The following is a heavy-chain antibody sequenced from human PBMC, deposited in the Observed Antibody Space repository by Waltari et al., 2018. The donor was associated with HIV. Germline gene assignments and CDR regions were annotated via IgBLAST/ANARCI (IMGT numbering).Heavy chain of an antibody. J-gene: IGHJ4*02. CDR2: INHSGST. CDR3: ARGQKSYDSSGCYFDY. Sequence: QVQLQQWGAGLLKPSETLSLTCACYGGSFSGYYWSWIRQPPGKGLEWIGEINHSGSTNYNPSLKSRVTISVDTSKNQFSLKLSSVTAADTAVYYCARGQKSYDSSGCYFDYWGQGTLVTVSS. D-gene: IGHD3-22*01. V-gene: IGHV4-34*01. CDR1: GGSFSGYY.